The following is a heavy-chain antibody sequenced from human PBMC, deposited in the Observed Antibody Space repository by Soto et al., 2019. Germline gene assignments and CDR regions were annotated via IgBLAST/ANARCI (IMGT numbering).Heavy chain of an antibody. D-gene: IGHD3-10*01. J-gene: IGHJ4*02. CDR2: IYYSGST. CDR1: GGSISSSSYY. V-gene: IGHV4-39*01. Sequence: QLQVQESGPGLVKPSGTLALPSTVSGGSISSSSYYWGWIRQPPGKGLEWIGSIYYSGSTDYTPSVESRVTLSVDTSTNQFSLNLRSGTAADTSVYDCDRGSLYYGSGCYFDYWGQATLVTVSS. CDR3: DRGSLYYGSGCYFDY.